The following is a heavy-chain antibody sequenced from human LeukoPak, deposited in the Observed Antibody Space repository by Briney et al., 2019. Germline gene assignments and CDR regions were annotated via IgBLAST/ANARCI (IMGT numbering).Heavy chain of an antibody. CDR1: GFTFSSYA. D-gene: IGHD6-19*01. CDR2: ISGSGGST. J-gene: IGHJ4*02. Sequence: GGSLRLSCAASGFTFSSYAMSWVRQAPGKGLEWVSDISGSGGSTYYADSVRGRFTISRDNSKNTLYLQMNSLRAEDTAVYYCAKSVVAGTPYYFDYWGQGTLVTVSS. CDR3: AKSVVAGTPYYFDY. V-gene: IGHV3-23*01.